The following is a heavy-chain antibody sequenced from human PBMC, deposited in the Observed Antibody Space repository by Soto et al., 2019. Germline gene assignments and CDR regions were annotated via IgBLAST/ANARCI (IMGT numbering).Heavy chain of an antibody. D-gene: IGHD4-4*01. J-gene: IGHJ6*02. CDR3: ALQVYLQRSSDYYYSSIDV. V-gene: IGHV5-51*01. CDR1: GYSFTSYW. CDR2: IYPGDSDT. Sequence: GESLKISCKGSGYSFTSYWIGWVRQMPGKGLEWMGIIYPGDSDTRYSPSFQGQVTISADKSISTAYLQWSSLKASDTAMYYCALQVYLQRSSDYYYSSIDVWGQGTAVTVS.